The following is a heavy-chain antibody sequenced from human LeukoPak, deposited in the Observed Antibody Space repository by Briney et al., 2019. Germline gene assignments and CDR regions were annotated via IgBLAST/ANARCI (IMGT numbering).Heavy chain of an antibody. V-gene: IGHV4-30-4*01. J-gene: IGHJ4*02. CDR1: GGSISSGDYY. D-gene: IGHD3-9*01. CDR2: IYYSGST. CDR3: ARSFLTGYPFDY. Sequence: PSQTLSLTCTVSGGSISSGDYYWSWIRQPPGKGLEWIGYIYYSGSTYYNPSPKSRVTISVDTSKNQFSLKLSSVTAADTAVYYCARSFLTGYPFDYWGQGTLVTVSS.